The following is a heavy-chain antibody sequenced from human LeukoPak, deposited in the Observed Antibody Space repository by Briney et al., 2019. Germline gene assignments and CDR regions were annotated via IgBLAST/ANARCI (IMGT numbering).Heavy chain of an antibody. V-gene: IGHV4-31*03. Sequence: PSETLSLTCTVSGGSISSGGYSWSWIRQHPGKGLEWIGYIYYSGSTYYNPSLKSRVTISVDTSKNQFSLKLSSVTAADTAVYYCARGSGYDVDYWGQGTLVTVSS. CDR3: ARGSGYDVDY. D-gene: IGHD5-12*01. CDR1: GGSISSGGYS. CDR2: IYYSGST. J-gene: IGHJ4*02.